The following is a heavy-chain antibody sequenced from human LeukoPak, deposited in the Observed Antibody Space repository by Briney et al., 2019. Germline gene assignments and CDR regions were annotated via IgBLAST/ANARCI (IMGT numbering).Heavy chain of an antibody. V-gene: IGHV1-8*01. CDR3: ARVGPPGYSYGQSTYYYYGIDV. CDR2: MNPNSGNT. J-gene: IGHJ6*02. Sequence: ASVKVSCKASGYTFTSYDINWVRQATGQGLEWMGWMNPNSGNTGYAQKFQDRVTMTRNTSISTAYMELSSLRSEDTAVYYCARVGPPGYSYGQSTYYYYGIDVWGQGTTVTVSS. CDR1: GYTFTSYD. D-gene: IGHD5-18*01.